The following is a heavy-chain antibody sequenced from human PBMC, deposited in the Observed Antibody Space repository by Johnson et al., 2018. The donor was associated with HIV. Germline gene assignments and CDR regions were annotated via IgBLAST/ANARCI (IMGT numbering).Heavy chain of an antibody. J-gene: IGHJ3*02. Sequence: VYLVESGGGLVQPGGSLRLSCAASGFTVSSNYMNWVRQAPGKGLEWVSVLYSGGSTYYADFVKDRFIISRDNSKNTLYLQMNSLRAEDTAVYYCARDYHYVWGSSYGFDIWGQGTMVIVSS. CDR3: ARDYHYVWGSSYGFDI. V-gene: IGHV3-66*01. CDR2: LYSGGST. D-gene: IGHD3-16*01. CDR1: GFTVSSNY.